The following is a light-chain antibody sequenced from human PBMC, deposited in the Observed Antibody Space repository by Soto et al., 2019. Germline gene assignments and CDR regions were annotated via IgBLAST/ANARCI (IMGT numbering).Light chain of an antibody. CDR3: SSYTSGSTLV. V-gene: IGLV2-14*03. CDR1: STDVGGYTY. J-gene: IGLJ3*02. Sequence: QSALTQPASVSGSPGRSITISCTGSSTDVGGYTYVSWYQQFPGKPPKLMIYEVSNRPSGVSNRFSGSKSGNTASLTISGLQAEDEADYYCSSYTSGSTLVFGGGTKLTVL. CDR2: EVS.